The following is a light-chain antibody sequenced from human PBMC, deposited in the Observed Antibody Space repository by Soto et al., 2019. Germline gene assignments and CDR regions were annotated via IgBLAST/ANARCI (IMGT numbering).Light chain of an antibody. CDR2: TSG. V-gene: IGKV1-39*01. CDR3: QQTYSTPYT. J-gene: IGKJ2*01. CDR1: QRITTY. Sequence: IHMTQSPSSLSASVGDRVTISCRASQRITTYLNWYQQKPGEAPKLLISTSGTLQRGVPSRFSGSGSGTDFTLTITSLQRADFATYFCQQTYSTPYTFGQGTQLAIK.